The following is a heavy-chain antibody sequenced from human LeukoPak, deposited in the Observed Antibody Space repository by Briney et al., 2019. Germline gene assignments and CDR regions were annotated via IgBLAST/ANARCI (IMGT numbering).Heavy chain of an antibody. J-gene: IGHJ5*02. CDR3: ARIFGVVTLTWFDP. V-gene: IGHV4-39*01. D-gene: IGHD3-3*01. Sequence: PSETLSLTCTVSGGSISSSSYYWGWIRQPPGKGLEWIGSIYYSGSTYYNPSLKSRVTISVDTSKNQFSLKLSSVTAADTAVYYCARIFGVVTLTWFDPWGQGTLVAVSS. CDR1: GGSISSSSYY. CDR2: IYYSGST.